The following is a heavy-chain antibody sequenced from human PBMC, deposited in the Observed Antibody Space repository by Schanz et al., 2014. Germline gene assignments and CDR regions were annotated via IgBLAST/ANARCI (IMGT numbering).Heavy chain of an antibody. CDR2: INTRTGNP. CDR3: ARRPFGVVDTIERHFDY. V-gene: IGHV7-4-1*02. Sequence: QVQLVQSGSELKKPGASVKVSCKASGYSLSNYALNWVRQAPGQGLEWMGWINTRTGNPTYAQGFTGRFVFSLDTSVSTAYLQISSLTAEDTAVYYCARRPFGVVDTIERHFDYWGQGTLVTVSS. D-gene: IGHD5-18*01. J-gene: IGHJ4*02. CDR1: GYSLSNYA.